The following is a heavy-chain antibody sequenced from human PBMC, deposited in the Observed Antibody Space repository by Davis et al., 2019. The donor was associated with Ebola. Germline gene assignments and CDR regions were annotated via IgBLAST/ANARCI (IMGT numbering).Heavy chain of an antibody. CDR2: IVVGSGNT. J-gene: IGHJ4*02. Sequence: SVKVSCKAFGFTFSSSGMQWVRQARGQHLEWIGGIVVGSGNTNYAQKFRERLTMTRDLSTSTAYMELSSLRFEDTAVYYCAASAGTVGKFDFWGQGTLVTVSS. CDR1: GFTFSSSG. D-gene: IGHD1-14*01. CDR3: AASAGTVGKFDF. V-gene: IGHV1-58*02.